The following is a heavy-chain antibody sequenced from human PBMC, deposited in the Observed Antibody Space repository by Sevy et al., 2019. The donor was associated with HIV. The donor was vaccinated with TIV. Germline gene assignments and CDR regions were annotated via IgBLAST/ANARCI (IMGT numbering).Heavy chain of an antibody. V-gene: IGHV3-30*02. D-gene: IGHD2-21*01. Sequence: GGSLRLSCAASGVSYSSYGMHWVRQAPGKGLEWVAYIKYDGSNKDYADSVKGRFTISRDNSKNTLDLQMNSRRVEDTAVYYCVKEGGGEGGDHWGQGILVTVSS. CDR1: GVSYSSYG. CDR2: IKYDGSNK. J-gene: IGHJ4*02. CDR3: VKEGGGEGGDH.